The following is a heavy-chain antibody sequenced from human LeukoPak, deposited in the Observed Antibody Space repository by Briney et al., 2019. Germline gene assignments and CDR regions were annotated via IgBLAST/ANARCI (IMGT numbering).Heavy chain of an antibody. J-gene: IGHJ4*02. V-gene: IGHV1-24*01. D-gene: IGHD3-9*01. CDR3: ARGDWAPEY. CDR2: FDPEDGET. Sequence: GASVKVSCKVSGYTLTELSMHWVRQAPGKGLEWMGGFDPEDGETIYAQKFQGRVTMTRNTSISTAYMELSSLRSEDTAVYYCARGDWAPEYWGQGTLVTVSS. CDR1: GYTLTELS.